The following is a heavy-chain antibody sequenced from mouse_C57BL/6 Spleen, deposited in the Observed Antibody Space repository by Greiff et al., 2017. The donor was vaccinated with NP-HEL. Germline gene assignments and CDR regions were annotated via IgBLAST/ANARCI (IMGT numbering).Heavy chain of an antibody. J-gene: IGHJ1*03. D-gene: IGHD2-4*01. CDR3: ARGDYDERWYFDV. V-gene: IGHV1-55*01. CDR2: IYPGSGSP. CDR1: GYTFTSYW. Sequence: VQLQQPGAELVKPGASVKMSCKASGYTFTSYWINWVKQRPGQGLEWIGDIYPGSGSPNYNEKFKSKATLTVDTSSSTAYMQLSSLTSEYSAVYYCARGDYDERWYFDVWGTGTTVTVSS.